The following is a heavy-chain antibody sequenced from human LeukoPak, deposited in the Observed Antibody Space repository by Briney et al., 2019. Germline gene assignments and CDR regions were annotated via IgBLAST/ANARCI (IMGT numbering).Heavy chain of an antibody. V-gene: IGHV3-30-3*01. CDR3: ARDRVAVAAAAEYFQH. Sequence: GGSLRLSCVVSGFSVSNNYVSWVRQAPGKGLEWVAVISYDGSNKYYADSVKGRFTISRDNSKNTLYLQMNSLRAEDTAVYYCARDRVAVAAAAEYFQHWGQGTLVTVSS. D-gene: IGHD6-19*01. CDR2: ISYDGSNK. J-gene: IGHJ1*01. CDR1: GFSVSNNY.